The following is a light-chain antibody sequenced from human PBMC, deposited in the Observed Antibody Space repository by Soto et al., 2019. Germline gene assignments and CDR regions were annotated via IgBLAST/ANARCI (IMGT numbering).Light chain of an antibody. V-gene: IGLV2-18*02. CDR1: SSDVGGYNR. J-gene: IGLJ1*01. CDR3: TSYATGSAYV. Sequence: QSVLTQPPSVSGSPGQSVTISCTGTSSDVGGYNRVSWYQQPPGKAPKLLIYDVSNRPSGGSTRSSGSKSGNTASLTISGLQAEDGADYYCTSYATGSAYVFGPGTKVTVL. CDR2: DVS.